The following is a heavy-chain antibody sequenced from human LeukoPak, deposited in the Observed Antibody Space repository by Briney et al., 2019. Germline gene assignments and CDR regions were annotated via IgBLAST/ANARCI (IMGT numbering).Heavy chain of an antibody. V-gene: IGHV3-74*01. CDR3: ARDIYSIAE. D-gene: IGHD1-26*01. CDR1: GFTFSDYY. CDR2: IHSDGGTT. Sequence: GGSLRLSCAASGFTFSDYYINWVRQALGKGLVWVSLIHSDGGTTNYADSVKGRFTISRDNAKNTVYLQMNSLRVEDTAVYYCARDIYSIAEWGQGTLVTVSS. J-gene: IGHJ4*02.